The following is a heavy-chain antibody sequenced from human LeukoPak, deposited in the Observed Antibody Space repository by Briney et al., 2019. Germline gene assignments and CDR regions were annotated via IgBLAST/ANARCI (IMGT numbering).Heavy chain of an antibody. CDR2: IYTSGST. Sequence: SETLSLTCTVSGGSISSGSYYWSWIRQPAGKGLEWIGRIYTSGSTNYNPSLKSRVTISVDTSKNQFSLKLSSVTAADTAVYYCARHTAMAIYYYYGRDVWGQGTTVTVSS. J-gene: IGHJ6*02. V-gene: IGHV4-61*02. CDR3: ARHTAMAIYYYYGRDV. CDR1: GGSISSGSYY. D-gene: IGHD5-18*01.